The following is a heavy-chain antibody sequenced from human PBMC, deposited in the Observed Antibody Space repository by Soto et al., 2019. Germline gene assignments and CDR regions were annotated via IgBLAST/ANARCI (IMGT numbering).Heavy chain of an antibody. Sequence: EVQLVESGGGLVQPGGSLRLSCAGSGFTFSSDWVHWVRQDPGKGLVWVSRLNGDGTTANYADSVKGRFTISRDNAKNTLFLQMNSLTAEDTALYYCARGPYGWFGFDYWGQGTLVTVSS. CDR1: GFTFSSDW. J-gene: IGHJ4*02. V-gene: IGHV3-74*01. CDR3: ARGPYGWFGFDY. CDR2: LNGDGTTA. D-gene: IGHD3-10*01.